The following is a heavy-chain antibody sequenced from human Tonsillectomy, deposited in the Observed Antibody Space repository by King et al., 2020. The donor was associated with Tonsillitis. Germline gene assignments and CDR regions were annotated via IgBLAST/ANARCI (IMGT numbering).Heavy chain of an antibody. CDR1: GFTFRNYG. V-gene: IGHV3-30*18. CDR3: AKAPNNWAYYSYI. CDR2: ISYDGNNK. D-gene: IGHD2/OR15-2a*01. J-gene: IGHJ4*01. Sequence: VQLVETGGGVVQPERSLRLSCAASGFTFRNYGMHWVRQAPGKGLELVDVISYDGNNKDYADSVKGRFSISRYNSKNTLYLQMNSLRAEDTAGYYCAKAPNNWAYYSYIWGQGTPVTASS.